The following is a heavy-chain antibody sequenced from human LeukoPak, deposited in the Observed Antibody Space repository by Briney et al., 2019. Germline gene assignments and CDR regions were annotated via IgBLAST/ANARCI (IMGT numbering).Heavy chain of an antibody. D-gene: IGHD4-17*01. CDR2: ISWNSGSI. V-gene: IGHV3-9*01. Sequence: PGGSLRLSCAASGFTFDGYAMHWVRQAPGKGLEWVSGISWNSGSICYADSVKGRFTISRDNAKNSLYLQMNSLRAEDTALYYCAKDIRSIVPTTHDAFDIWGQGTMVTVSS. CDR1: GFTFDGYA. CDR3: AKDIRSIVPTTHDAFDI. J-gene: IGHJ3*02.